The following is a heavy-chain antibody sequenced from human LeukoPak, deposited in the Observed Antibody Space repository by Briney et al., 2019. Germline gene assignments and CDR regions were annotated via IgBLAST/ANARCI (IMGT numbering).Heavy chain of an antibody. V-gene: IGHV3-64*01. CDR1: GFTLSSYS. J-gene: IGHJ1*01. D-gene: IGHD6-19*01. CDR2: ISKNGRNT. Sequence: GGSLRLSCVASGFTLSSYSMHWVRQAPGKGLEFVLAISKNGRNTYYGNSMKGRFTISRDISKNTLYLQMGSLRPEDMAVYYCARVDSGSACASWGQGILVTVSS. CDR3: ARVDSGSACAS.